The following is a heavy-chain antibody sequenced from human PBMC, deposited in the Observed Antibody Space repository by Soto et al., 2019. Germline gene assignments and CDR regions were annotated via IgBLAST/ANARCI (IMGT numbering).Heavy chain of an antibody. CDR1: GGSISSYY. V-gene: IGHV4-59*01. CDR2: IYYSGST. J-gene: IGHJ6*02. Sequence: DTLSLTCTVSGGSISSYYWSWIRQPPGKGLEWIGYIYYSGSTNYNPSLKSRVTISVDTSKNQFSLKLSSVTAADTAVYYCAREKARDYYYYGMNVWGQGTTVTVSS. CDR3: AREKARDYYYYGMNV. D-gene: IGHD5-12*01.